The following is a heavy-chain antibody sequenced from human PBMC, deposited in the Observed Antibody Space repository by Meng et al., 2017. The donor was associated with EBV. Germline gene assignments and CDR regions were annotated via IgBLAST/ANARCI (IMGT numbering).Heavy chain of an antibody. CDR2: ISAYNGNT. Sequence: QVPLGPVGAEVTKPGASVKVSCKASGYTFTSYGISWVRQAPGQGLEWMGWISAYNGNTNYAQKLQGRVTMTTDTSTSTAYMELRSLRSDDTAVYYCARDGRLYDTPSPFDYWGQGTLVTVSS. V-gene: IGHV1-18*01. D-gene: IGHD3-22*01. CDR3: ARDGRLYDTPSPFDY. J-gene: IGHJ4*02. CDR1: GYTFTSYG.